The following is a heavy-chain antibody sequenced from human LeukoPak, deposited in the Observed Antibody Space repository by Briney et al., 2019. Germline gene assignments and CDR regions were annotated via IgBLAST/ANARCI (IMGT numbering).Heavy chain of an antibody. J-gene: IGHJ4*02. CDR3: ARQGTAVAGNFDY. CDR1: GGSFSGYY. V-gene: IGHV4-59*08. CDR2: IYYSGST. Sequence: PSETLSLTCAVYGGSFSGYYWSWIRQPPGKGLEWIGYIYYSGSTNYNPSLKSRVTISVDTSKNQFSLKLSSVTAADTAVYYCARQGTAVAGNFDYWGQGTLVTVSS. D-gene: IGHD6-19*01.